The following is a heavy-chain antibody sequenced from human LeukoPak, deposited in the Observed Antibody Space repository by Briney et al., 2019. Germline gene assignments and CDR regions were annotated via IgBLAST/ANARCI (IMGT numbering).Heavy chain of an antibody. Sequence: PGGSLRLSCAASGFTFDDYAMHWVRQAPGKGLEWVSGISWNSGSIGYADSVKGRFTISRDNAKNSLYLQMSSLRAEDMALYYCAKDHRAIAVAGPDYWGQGTLVTVSS. J-gene: IGHJ4*02. CDR3: AKDHRAIAVAGPDY. CDR2: ISWNSGSI. D-gene: IGHD6-19*01. CDR1: GFTFDDYA. V-gene: IGHV3-9*03.